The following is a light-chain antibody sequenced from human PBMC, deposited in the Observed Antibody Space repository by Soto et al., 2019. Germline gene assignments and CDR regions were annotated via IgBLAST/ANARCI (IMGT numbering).Light chain of an antibody. CDR3: QQYNTSPWA. Sequence: DLHLTQSPSTLSASVGDTVTITCRASQIIVKWLAWYQQKPGKAPKLLIYDASTLQSGVPSRFSGSGSQIEFTLTITSLQPDDFATYYCQQYNTSPWAFGQGTTVEVK. CDR2: DAS. V-gene: IGKV1-5*01. CDR1: QIIVKW. J-gene: IGKJ1*01.